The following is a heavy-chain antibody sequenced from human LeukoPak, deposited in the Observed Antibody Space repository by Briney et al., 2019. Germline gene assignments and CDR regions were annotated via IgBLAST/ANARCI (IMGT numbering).Heavy chain of an antibody. V-gene: IGHV3-7*03. D-gene: IGHD1-1*01. CDR3: ARETMGYYMDV. J-gene: IGHJ6*03. CDR2: IKQDGSEK. Sequence: GGSLRLSCAASGFIFSSYWMSWVRQAPGKGLEWVANIKQDGSEKYYVDSVKGRFTISRDNSKNTLYLQMNSLRAEDTAVYYCARETMGYYMDVWGKGTTVTVSS. CDR1: GFIFSSYW.